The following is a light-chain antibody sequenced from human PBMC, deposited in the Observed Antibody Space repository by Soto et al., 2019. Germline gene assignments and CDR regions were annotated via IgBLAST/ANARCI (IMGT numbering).Light chain of an antibody. Sequence: EIVLTQSPATLSLSPGERATLSCRASQSVSSYLAWYQQKPGQAPRLLIYDASNRATVIPAMFSGSGSGTDFTLTISSLEPEDFAVYYCQQRSNLPPLTFGGGTKVEIK. J-gene: IGKJ4*01. V-gene: IGKV3-11*01. CDR3: QQRSNLPPLT. CDR2: DAS. CDR1: QSVSSY.